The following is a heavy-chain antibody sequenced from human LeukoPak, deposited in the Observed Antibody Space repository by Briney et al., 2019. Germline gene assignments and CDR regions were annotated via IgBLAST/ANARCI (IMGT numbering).Heavy chain of an antibody. J-gene: IGHJ4*02. CDR3: ARGVEWLSSSGYYVDY. Sequence: GGSLRLSCAASGFTSSSYAMHWVRQAPGKGLEWVSSISSSCSYIYYADSVKGRFAISRDNAKNSLYLQMNSLRAEDTAVYYCARGVEWLSSSGYYVDYWGQGTLVTVSS. V-gene: IGHV3-21*01. CDR1: GFTSSSYA. D-gene: IGHD3-22*01. CDR2: ISSSCSYI.